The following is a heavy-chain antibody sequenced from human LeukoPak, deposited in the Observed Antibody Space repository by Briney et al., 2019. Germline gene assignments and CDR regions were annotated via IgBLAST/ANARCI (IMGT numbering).Heavy chain of an antibody. Sequence: SETLSLTCTVSGGSISSGVYCWSWIRQRPGEGLQWIGYICSSGSAYYNPSLKSRVTMSIDTSNNQFSLKLNSVTAADTAVYYCAGTRYCSSASCQTTAPWGQGTLVTVSS. V-gene: IGHV4-31*03. D-gene: IGHD2-2*01. CDR3: AGTRYCSSASCQTTAP. CDR2: ICSSGSA. J-gene: IGHJ5*02. CDR1: GGSISSGVYC.